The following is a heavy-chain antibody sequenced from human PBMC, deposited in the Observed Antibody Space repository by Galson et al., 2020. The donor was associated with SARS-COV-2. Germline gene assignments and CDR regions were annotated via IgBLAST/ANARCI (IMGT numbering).Heavy chain of an antibody. J-gene: IGHJ4*02. V-gene: IGHV3-33*06. CDR1: GFTFSSYG. CDR3: AKRRLGELSLSLSFDY. D-gene: IGHD3-16*02. Sequence: QLGESLKISCAASGFTFSSYGMHWVRQAPGKGLEWVAVIWYDGSNKYYADSVKGRFTISRDNSKNTLYLQMNSLRAEDTAVYYCAKRRLGELSLSLSFDYWGQGTLVTVSS. CDR2: IWYDGSNK.